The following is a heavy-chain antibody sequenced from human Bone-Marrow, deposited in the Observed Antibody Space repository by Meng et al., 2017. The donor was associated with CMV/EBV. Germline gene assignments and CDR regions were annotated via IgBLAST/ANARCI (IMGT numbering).Heavy chain of an antibody. CDR1: GFTFSSYW. CDR3: GIWRNSYFDV. D-gene: IGHD3-3*01. CDR2: IYYSGST. V-gene: IGHV4-59*01. J-gene: IGHJ2*01. Sequence: ESLKISCAASGFTFSSYWMSWIRQPPGKGLEWIGYIYYSGSTSYNPSLKSRVTISVDTSKNQFSLKLRSVTAADTAVYYCGIWRNSYFDVWGRGTVVTVSS.